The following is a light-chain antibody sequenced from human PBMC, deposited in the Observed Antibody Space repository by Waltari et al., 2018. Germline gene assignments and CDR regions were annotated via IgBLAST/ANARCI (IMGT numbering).Light chain of an antibody. J-gene: IGKJ4*01. CDR3: QQYNSYLVT. CDR1: QSISTW. V-gene: IGKV1-5*03. CDR2: KAS. Sequence: TCRDSQSISTWLAWYQQKPGKAPKLLSYKASTLETWVPSRFSGSGSGTEFTLTISSLQPDDIATYFGQQYNSYLVTFGGGTKVEI.